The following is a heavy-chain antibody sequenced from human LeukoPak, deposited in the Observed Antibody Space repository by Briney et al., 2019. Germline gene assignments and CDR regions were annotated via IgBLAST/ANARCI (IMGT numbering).Heavy chain of an antibody. CDR2: ISGSGGST. CDR3: AKSVKTYYYDSSGYYPFGY. V-gene: IGHV3-23*01. J-gene: IGHJ4*02. D-gene: IGHD3-22*01. CDR1: GFTFSTYA. Sequence: GGSLRLSCAASGFTFSTYAMSWVRQAPGKGLEWVSAISGSGGSTYYADSVKGRFTISRDNSKNTLYLQMNSLRAEDTAVYYCAKSVKTYYYDSSGYYPFGYWGQGTLVTVSS.